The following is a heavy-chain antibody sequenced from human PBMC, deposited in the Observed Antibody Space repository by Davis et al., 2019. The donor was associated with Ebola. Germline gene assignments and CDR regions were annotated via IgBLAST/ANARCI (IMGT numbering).Heavy chain of an antibody. CDR3: ARHPLEMYYDILTGYYGSPRRFDY. CDR2: IYYSGST. D-gene: IGHD3-9*01. CDR1: GGSISSYY. Sequence: MPSETLSLTCTVSGGSISSYYWSWIRQPPGKGLEWIGYIYYSGSTNYNPSLKSRVTISVDTSKNQFSLKLSSVTAADTAVYYCARHPLEMYYDILTGYYGSPRRFDYWGQGTLVTVSS. V-gene: IGHV4-59*01. J-gene: IGHJ4*02.